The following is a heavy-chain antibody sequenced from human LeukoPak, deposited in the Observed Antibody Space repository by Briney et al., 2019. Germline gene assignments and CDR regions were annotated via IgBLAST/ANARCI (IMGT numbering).Heavy chain of an antibody. J-gene: IGHJ6*03. D-gene: IGHD4-23*01. V-gene: IGHV4-59*01. CDR1: GDSISSYY. Sequence: SETLSLTCTVSGDSISSYYWSWIRQPPGKGLEWIGYIYYSGSTNYNPSLKSRVTISVDTSKNQFSLKLSSVTAADTAVYYCARDNSGYYYYYMDVWGKGTTVTVSS. CDR3: ARDNSGYYYYYMDV. CDR2: IYYSGST.